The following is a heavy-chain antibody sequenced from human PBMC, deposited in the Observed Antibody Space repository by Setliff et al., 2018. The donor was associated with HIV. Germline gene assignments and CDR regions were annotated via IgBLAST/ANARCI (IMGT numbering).Heavy chain of an antibody. Sequence: VASVKVSCKASGGTFSSYPISWVRQAPGQGLEWMGGIIPIFGTTHYAQKFQGRVTVTADESTSTAYMQLGSLRSDDTAVYYCARGRNYDSSGYGDYYYYMDVWGKGTTVTVSS. CDR1: GGTFSSYP. V-gene: IGHV1-69*13. D-gene: IGHD3-22*01. J-gene: IGHJ6*03. CDR3: ARGRNYDSSGYGDYYYYMDV. CDR2: IIPIFGTT.